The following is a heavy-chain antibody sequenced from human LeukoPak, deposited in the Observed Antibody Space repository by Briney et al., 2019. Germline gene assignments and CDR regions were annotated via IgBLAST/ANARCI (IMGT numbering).Heavy chain of an antibody. J-gene: IGHJ3*02. CDR1: GASIRSYY. V-gene: IGHV4-59*01. Sequence: SETLSLTCTVSGASIRSYYWSWVRQPPGKGLEWIGHISQSGDTNYNPTLKSRATISEDPSKNQISLKLSSVTAADTAVYYCARDTSFDTLTGYWGDLFDMWGQGTVVTVSS. CDR2: ISQSGDT. D-gene: IGHD3-9*01. CDR3: ARDTSFDTLTGYWGDLFDM.